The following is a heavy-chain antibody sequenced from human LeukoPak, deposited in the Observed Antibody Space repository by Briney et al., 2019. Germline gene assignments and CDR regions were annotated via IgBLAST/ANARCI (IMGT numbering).Heavy chain of an antibody. CDR2: ISYDGSNK. CDR1: GFTFSSYA. Sequence: GGSLRLSCAASGFTFSSYAMHWVRQAPGKGLEWVAVISYDGSNKYYADSVKGRFTISRDNSKNTLYLQMNSLRAEDTAVYYCARVAMPGLWFRDYYFDYWGQGTLVTVSS. CDR3: ARVAMPGLWFRDYYFDY. V-gene: IGHV3-30*04. J-gene: IGHJ4*02. D-gene: IGHD3-10*01.